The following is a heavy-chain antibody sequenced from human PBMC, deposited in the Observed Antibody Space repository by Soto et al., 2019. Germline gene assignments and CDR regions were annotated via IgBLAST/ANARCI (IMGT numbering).Heavy chain of an antibody. V-gene: IGHV3-23*01. Sequence: GGSLRLSCAASGFTFSSYAMSWVRQAPGKGLEWVSAISGSGGSTYYADSVKGRFTISRDNSKNTLYLQMNSLRAEDTAVYYCANSGSSSWYSWHDYYGIDVWGQGTTVTVSS. D-gene: IGHD6-13*01. J-gene: IGHJ6*02. CDR3: ANSGSSSWYSWHDYYGIDV. CDR1: GFTFSSYA. CDR2: ISGSGGST.